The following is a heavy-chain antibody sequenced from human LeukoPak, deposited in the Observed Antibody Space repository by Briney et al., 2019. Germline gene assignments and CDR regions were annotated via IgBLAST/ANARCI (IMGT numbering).Heavy chain of an antibody. V-gene: IGHV3-23*01. CDR3: AKTRGEYNYYAMDV. D-gene: IGHD2/OR15-2a*01. CDR1: GFTFSSYA. CDR2: ISYSGGNT. Sequence: GGSLRLSCAVSGFTFSSYAMAWVRQAPGKGPECVSGISYSGGNTYYADSVKGRFTISRDNSKNTLYLQMNSLRAEDTALYYCAKTRGEYNYYAMDVWDQGTTVTVSS. J-gene: IGHJ6*02.